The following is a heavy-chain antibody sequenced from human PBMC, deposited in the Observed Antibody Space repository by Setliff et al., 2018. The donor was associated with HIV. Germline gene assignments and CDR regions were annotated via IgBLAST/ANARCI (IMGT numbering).Heavy chain of an antibody. Sequence: GGSLRLSCAVSGFTFSTYAMSWVRQAPGKGLEWVSAITAGGGSTYYADSVKGRFTISRDNSKNTLYLQMNSLRAEDTAVYYCATTSRSASHDYWGQGTLVTVSS. J-gene: IGHJ4*02. CDR1: GFTFSTYA. CDR2: ITAGGGST. CDR3: ATTSRSASHDY. V-gene: IGHV3-23*01.